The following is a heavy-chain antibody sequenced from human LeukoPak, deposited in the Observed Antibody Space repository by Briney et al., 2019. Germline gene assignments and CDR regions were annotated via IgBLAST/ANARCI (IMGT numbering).Heavy chain of an antibody. CDR1: GYTFTSYG. J-gene: IGHJ6*03. Sequence: GASVKVSCKASGYTFTSYGISWVRQAPGQGLEWMGGIIPIFGTANYAQKFQGRVTITADESTSTAYMELSSLRSEDTAVYYCASAVDTAMVEGDYYYMDVWGKGTTVTVSS. CDR3: ASAVDTAMVEGDYYYMDV. D-gene: IGHD5-18*01. CDR2: IIPIFGTA. V-gene: IGHV1-69*13.